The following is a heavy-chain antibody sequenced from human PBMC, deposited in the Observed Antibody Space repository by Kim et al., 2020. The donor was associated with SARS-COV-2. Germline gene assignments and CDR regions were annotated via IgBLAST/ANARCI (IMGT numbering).Heavy chain of an antibody. CDR3: ARPVMEQLGTPELPVYFDY. Sequence: SETLSLTCTVSGGSISSSSYYLGWIRQPPGKGLEWIGSIYYSGSTYYNPSLKSRVTISVDTSKNQFSLKLSSVTAADTAVYYCARPVMEQLGTPELPVYFDYWGQGTLVTVSS. D-gene: IGHD6-6*01. J-gene: IGHJ4*02. CDR2: IYYSGST. V-gene: IGHV4-39*01. CDR1: GGSISSSSYY.